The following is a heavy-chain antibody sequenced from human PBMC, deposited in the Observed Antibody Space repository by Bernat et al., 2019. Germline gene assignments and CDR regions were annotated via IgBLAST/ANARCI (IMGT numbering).Heavy chain of an antibody. CDR1: GFNFSSYS. Sequence: EVQLVESGGGLVQPGGSLRLSCAASGFNFSSYSMNWVRQAPGKGLEWVSYLSTGSSTRYYSDSVRGRFTISSDNAQNSMYLQMNSLRDEDTAVYYCARPGYCSSSRCYADDAFDIWGQGTMVTVSS. D-gene: IGHD2-2*01. J-gene: IGHJ3*02. V-gene: IGHV3-48*02. CDR2: LSTGSSTR. CDR3: ARPGYCSSSRCYADDAFDI.